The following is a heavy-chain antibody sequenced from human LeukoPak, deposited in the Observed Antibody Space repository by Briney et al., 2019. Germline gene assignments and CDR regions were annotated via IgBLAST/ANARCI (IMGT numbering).Heavy chain of an antibody. J-gene: IGHJ6*02. V-gene: IGHV4-39*07. D-gene: IGHD6-13*01. CDR3: ARDSSSSWYKYYGMDV. CDR2: IYYSGST. CDR1: GGSISSSSYY. Sequence: SETLSLTCIVSGGSISSSSYYWGWIRQPPGKGREWIGSIYYSGSTYYNPSLKSRVTASVDTSKNHFSLKLSSVTAADTAVYYCARDSSSSWYKYYGMDVWGQGTTVTVSS.